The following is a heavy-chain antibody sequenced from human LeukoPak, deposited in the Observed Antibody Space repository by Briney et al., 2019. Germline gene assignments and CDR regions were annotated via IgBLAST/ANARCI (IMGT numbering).Heavy chain of an antibody. CDR3: TLIKGWGSGSYYVDF. Sequence: GGSLRFSCAASGLSISNDWRSWVRQAPGKGLEWVGRVKSKGDGETTDYAAPVRGRFTISRDASKTTLYLQMNSLKTEDTAVYYCTLIKGWGSGSYYVDFWGQGTLVTVYS. V-gene: IGHV3-15*01. D-gene: IGHD3-10*01. J-gene: IGHJ4*02. CDR2: VKSKGDGETT. CDR1: GLSISNDW.